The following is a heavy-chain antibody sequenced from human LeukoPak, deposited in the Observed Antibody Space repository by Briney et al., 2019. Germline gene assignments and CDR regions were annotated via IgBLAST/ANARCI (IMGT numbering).Heavy chain of an antibody. Sequence: PGGSLRLSCAASGFTFSDYYMSWIRQAPRKGLEWVSYISSSGSAIYYADSVKGRFTTSRDNAKNSLYLQMNSLRAEDTAVYYCARDGRVITRPTDYWGQGTLVTVSS. J-gene: IGHJ4*02. CDR2: ISSSGSAI. CDR1: GFTFSDYY. CDR3: ARDGRVITRPTDY. V-gene: IGHV3-11*04. D-gene: IGHD3-22*01.